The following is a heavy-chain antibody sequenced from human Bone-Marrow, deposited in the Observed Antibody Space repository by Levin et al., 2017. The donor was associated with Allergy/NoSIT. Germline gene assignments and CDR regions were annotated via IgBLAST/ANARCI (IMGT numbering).Heavy chain of an antibody. V-gene: IGHV3-21*01. Sequence: GGSLRLSCAASGFTFSAYSMTWVRQSPERGLEWVSSIGDDRRYIHYADSVRGRFTVSRDSARNSLFLQMDGLRVEDSAVYYCARDSARTSMFGEVDVWGEGTTVTVSS. CDR3: ARDSARTSMFGEVDV. CDR2: IGDDRRYI. D-gene: IGHD3-3*02. CDR1: GFTFSAYS. J-gene: IGHJ6*01.